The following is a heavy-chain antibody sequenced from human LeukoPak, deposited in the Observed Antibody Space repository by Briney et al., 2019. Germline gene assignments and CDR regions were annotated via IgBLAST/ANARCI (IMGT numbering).Heavy chain of an antibody. J-gene: IGHJ4*02. CDR1: GFTFSDYY. Sequence: GGSLRLSCAASGFTFSDYYMSWIRQAPGKGLKWVSYISSSGSTIYYADSVKGRFTISRDNAKNSLYLQMNSLRAEDTAVYYCARDSDVVPAYYFDYWGQGTLVTVSS. CDR3: ARDSDVVPAYYFDY. V-gene: IGHV3-11*04. CDR2: ISSSGSTI. D-gene: IGHD2-2*01.